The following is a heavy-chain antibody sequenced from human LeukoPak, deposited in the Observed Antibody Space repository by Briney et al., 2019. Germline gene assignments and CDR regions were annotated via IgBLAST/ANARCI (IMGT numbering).Heavy chain of an antibody. Sequence: SETLSLTCTVSGGSISSSSYYWGWIRQPPGKGLEWIGSIYYSGSTYYNPSLKSRVTISVDTSKNQFSLKLSSVTAADTAVYYRARQARCSSTSCYPLDYWGQGTLVTVSS. CDR3: ARQARCSSTSCYPLDY. CDR2: IYYSGST. CDR1: GGSISSSSYY. D-gene: IGHD2-2*01. V-gene: IGHV4-39*01. J-gene: IGHJ4*02.